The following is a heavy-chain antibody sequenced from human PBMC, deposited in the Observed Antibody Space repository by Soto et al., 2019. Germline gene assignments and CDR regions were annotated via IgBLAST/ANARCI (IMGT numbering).Heavy chain of an antibody. Sequence: ASVKVSCKASGYTFTSYDMHWVRQAPGQGLEWMGIMNPNGANTGYAQKFQGRVTMTRNTSTSTAYMELSSLRSEDTAVYYCARGTSRSGNYRDYYGMDVWGQGTTVTVSS. J-gene: IGHJ6*02. CDR1: GYTFTSYD. CDR2: MNPNGANT. V-gene: IGHV1-8*02. CDR3: ARGTSRSGNYRDYYGMDV. D-gene: IGHD1-26*01.